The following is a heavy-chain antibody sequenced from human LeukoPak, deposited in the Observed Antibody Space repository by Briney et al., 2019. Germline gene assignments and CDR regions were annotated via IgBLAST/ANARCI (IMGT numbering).Heavy chain of an antibody. Sequence: PGGSLRLSCAASGFTVSSTYISWVRQAPGKGLQWVSVVYSGGSTYYADSVKGRFTISRHNSKNTLYLQMNSLRAEDTAVYYCARWGYDFWSPGGWFDPWGQGTLVTVSS. D-gene: IGHD3-3*01. CDR1: GFTVSSTY. J-gene: IGHJ5*02. CDR2: VYSGGST. CDR3: ARWGYDFWSPGGWFDP. V-gene: IGHV3-53*04.